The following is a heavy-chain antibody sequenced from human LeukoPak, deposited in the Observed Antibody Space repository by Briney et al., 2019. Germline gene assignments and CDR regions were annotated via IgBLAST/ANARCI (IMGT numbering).Heavy chain of an antibody. CDR2: ISYDGSNK. CDR1: GFTFSSYA. D-gene: IGHD6-13*01. V-gene: IGHV3-30-3*01. CDR3: AKDRRDSSSPKDWYFDL. Sequence: QPGRSLRLSCAASGFTFSSYAMHWVRQAPGKGLEWVAAISYDGSNKYYADSVKGRFTISRDNSKNTLYLQMNSLRAEDTAVYYCAKDRRDSSSPKDWYFDLWGRGTLVTVSS. J-gene: IGHJ2*01.